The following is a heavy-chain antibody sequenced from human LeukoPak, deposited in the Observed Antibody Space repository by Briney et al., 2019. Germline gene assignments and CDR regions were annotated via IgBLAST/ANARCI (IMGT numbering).Heavy chain of an antibody. D-gene: IGHD3-22*01. Sequence: ASVKVSCKASGYTFTGYYMHWVRQAPGQGLEWMGWINPNSGGTNYAQKFQGRVTMTRDTSISTAYMELSRLRSDDTAVYYCARPNYYDSSGYYYPAAFGIWGQGTMVTASS. J-gene: IGHJ3*02. V-gene: IGHV1-2*02. CDR2: INPNSGGT. CDR3: ARPNYYDSSGYYYPAAFGI. CDR1: GYTFTGYY.